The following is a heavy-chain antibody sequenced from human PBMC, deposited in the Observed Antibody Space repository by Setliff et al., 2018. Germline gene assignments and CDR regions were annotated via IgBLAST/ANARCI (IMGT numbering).Heavy chain of an antibody. CDR1: GYTFTSYY. CDR2: INPSGGST. V-gene: IGHV1-46*01. J-gene: IGHJ6*02. Sequence: ASVKVSCKASGYTFTSYYMHWVRQAPGQGLEWMGIINPSGGSTSYAQKFQGRVTMTRDTSTSTVYMELSSLRSEDTAVYYCARDVGPPDEAIWFGAYMDVWGQGTTVTVSS. D-gene: IGHD3-10*01. CDR3: ARDVGPPDEAIWFGAYMDV.